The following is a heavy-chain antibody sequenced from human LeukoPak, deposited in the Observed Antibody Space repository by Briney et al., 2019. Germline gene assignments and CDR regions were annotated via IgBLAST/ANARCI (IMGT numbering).Heavy chain of an antibody. CDR2: VNPQGTAT. Sequence: PGGSLRLSCAASGFTFSSYWMHWVRQAPGKGLVWVSRVNPQGTATTYTDSVKGRFTISRDSAKDALHLQLDNLRAEDTAVYYCARARWSSTGWFLGYWGQGTLVTVSS. CDR3: ARARWSSTGWFLGY. V-gene: IGHV3-74*03. J-gene: IGHJ4*02. D-gene: IGHD6-19*01. CDR1: GFTFSSYW.